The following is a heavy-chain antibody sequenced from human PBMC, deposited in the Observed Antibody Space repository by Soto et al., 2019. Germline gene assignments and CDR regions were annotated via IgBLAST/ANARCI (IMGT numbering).Heavy chain of an antibody. CDR2: INAANGNT. Sequence: QVHLVQSGAEVKKPGASVKVSCKASGYIFSTYTMHWVRQAPGQRLEWMGWINAANGNTKYSQNFQGRVTISRDTAASTAYLPLSSLRSEDTAVYCWARVFLETSGYADYWGQGTLVTVSS. V-gene: IGHV1-3*01. CDR3: ARVFLETSGYADY. CDR1: GYIFSTYT. D-gene: IGHD3-22*01. J-gene: IGHJ4*02.